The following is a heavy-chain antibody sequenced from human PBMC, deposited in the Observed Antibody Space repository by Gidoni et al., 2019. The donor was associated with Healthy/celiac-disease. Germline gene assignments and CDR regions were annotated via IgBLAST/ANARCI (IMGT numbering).Heavy chain of an antibody. J-gene: IGHJ6*02. Sequence: QVQLQESGPGLVKPSQTLSLTCTVSGGSISSGGYYWRWIRQHPGKGLEWIGYIYYSGSTYYNPSLKSRVTISVDTSKNQFSLKLSSVTAADTAVYYCARAAPTVTTAMYYYYGMDVWGQGTTVTVSS. D-gene: IGHD4-17*01. CDR1: GGSISSGGYY. V-gene: IGHV4-31*03. CDR2: IYYSGST. CDR3: ARAAPTVTTAMYYYYGMDV.